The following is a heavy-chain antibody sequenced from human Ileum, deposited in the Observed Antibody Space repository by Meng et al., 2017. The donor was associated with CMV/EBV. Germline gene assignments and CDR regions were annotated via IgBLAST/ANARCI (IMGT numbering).Heavy chain of an antibody. CDR3: ARPNRWLQFGGFDY. CDR2: TYPGAAT. CDR1: GITVSAKF. D-gene: IGHD5-24*01. V-gene: IGHV3-66*02. J-gene: IGHJ4*02. Sequence: GESLKISCAASGITVSAKFMSWVRQAPGRGLEWVSITYPGAATYYKDSVKGRFTASIDNSKNTIDLQMNNLRPEDAAVYYCARPNRWLQFGGFDYWGQGTLVTVAS.